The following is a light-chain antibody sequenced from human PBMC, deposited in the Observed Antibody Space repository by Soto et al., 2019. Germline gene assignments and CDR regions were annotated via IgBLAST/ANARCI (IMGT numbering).Light chain of an antibody. CDR3: QQYNNWPPST. Sequence: DIVMTQSPATLSVSLGERATLSYRASQNINTNLAWYQQKPGQAPRLLVYGAFTRAPGIPARFSGSGSETEFALTITSLQSEDFAVYYCQQYNNWPPSTFGQGTRLEIK. V-gene: IGKV3-15*01. CDR2: GAF. CDR1: QNINTN. J-gene: IGKJ5*01.